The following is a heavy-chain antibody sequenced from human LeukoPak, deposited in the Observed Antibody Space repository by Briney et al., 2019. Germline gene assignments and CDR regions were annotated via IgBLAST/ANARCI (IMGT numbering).Heavy chain of an antibody. CDR1: GFTFSSYG. Sequence: GSLRLSCAASGFTFSSYGMHWVRQAPRKGLEWVAVICYDGSNKYYADSVKGGFTTSRDNSKNTLYLQMNSLRAEDTAVYYCAKVLSPGYSSSGYHEWGQGTLVTVSS. V-gene: IGHV3-33*06. CDR3: AKVLSPGYSSSGYHE. CDR2: ICYDGSNK. J-gene: IGHJ4*02. D-gene: IGHD6-13*01.